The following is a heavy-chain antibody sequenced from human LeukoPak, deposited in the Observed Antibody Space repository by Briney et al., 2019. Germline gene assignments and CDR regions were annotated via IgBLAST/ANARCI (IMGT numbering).Heavy chain of an antibody. D-gene: IGHD3-22*01. CDR2: IYNSGNN. CDR3: ARGSFDSSGYYVFDY. V-gene: IGHV4-4*07. CDR1: GDSINRNY. Sequence: SETLSRNGTVSGDSINRNYWMWLRQPAGKGLEGIGSIYNSGNNNYSNSLESRVTMSTDTAKNQFSLKLTSVTAADTAVYYCARGSFDSSGYYVFDYWGQGTLVTVST. J-gene: IGHJ4*02.